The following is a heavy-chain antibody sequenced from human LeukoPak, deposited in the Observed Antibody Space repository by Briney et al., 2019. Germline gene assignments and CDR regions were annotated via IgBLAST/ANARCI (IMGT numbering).Heavy chain of an antibody. V-gene: IGHV4-34*01. Sequence: PSETLSLTCAVYNGSFSDYYWSWIRQSPGEGLEWIGEINHSGGTTYNPSLKSRITISVDTSTNQFSLKLSSVTAADTAVYYCAIVGSSRHPNHYNWFDSWGQGTLVTVSS. J-gene: IGHJ5*01. CDR3: AIVGSSRHPNHYNWFDS. D-gene: IGHD1-14*01. CDR1: NGSFSDYY. CDR2: INHSGGT.